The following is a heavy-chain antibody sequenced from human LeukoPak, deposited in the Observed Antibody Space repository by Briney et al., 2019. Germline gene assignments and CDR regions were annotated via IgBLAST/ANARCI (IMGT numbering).Heavy chain of an antibody. Sequence: SETLSLTCTVSGGSISSYYWSWIRQPPGKGLEWIGYIYHSGSTYYNPSLKSRVTISVDRSKNQFSLKLSSVTAADTAVYYCARSGIAAAATGYFDYWGQGTLVTVSS. CDR1: GGSISSYY. D-gene: IGHD6-13*01. CDR2: IYHSGST. J-gene: IGHJ4*02. V-gene: IGHV4-59*12. CDR3: ARSGIAAAATGYFDY.